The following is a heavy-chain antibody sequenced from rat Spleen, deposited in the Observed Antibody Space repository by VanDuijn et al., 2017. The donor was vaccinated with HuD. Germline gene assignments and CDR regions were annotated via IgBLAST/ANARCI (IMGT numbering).Heavy chain of an antibody. Sequence: EVQLVESGGGLVQPGRSLQLSCAASGFTFNNYDMAWVRQTPTKGLEWVASITNTGGSTYYPDSVKGRFTISRDNAKSTLYLQMNSLRSEDTATYYCTRGGSSDYWGQGVMVTVSS. CDR2: ITNTGGST. V-gene: IGHV5-27*01. CDR1: GFTFNNYD. J-gene: IGHJ2*01. CDR3: TRGGSSDY. D-gene: IGHD1-11*01.